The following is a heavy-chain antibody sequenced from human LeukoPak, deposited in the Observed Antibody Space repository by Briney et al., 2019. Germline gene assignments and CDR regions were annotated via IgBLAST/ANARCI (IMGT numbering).Heavy chain of an antibody. V-gene: IGHV3-7*01. CDR1: GFTFSNYW. D-gene: IGHD3-22*01. CDR2: INQDGGEK. Sequence: PGGSLRLSCVASGFTFSNYWMSWVRQAPGKGLEWVANINQDGGEKYYVDSVRGRFTISRDNARNSLYLQMSSLRAEGTAVYYCAREAHYFYDSSAYHLPDYWGQGTLVTVSS. J-gene: IGHJ4*02. CDR3: AREAHYFYDSSAYHLPDY.